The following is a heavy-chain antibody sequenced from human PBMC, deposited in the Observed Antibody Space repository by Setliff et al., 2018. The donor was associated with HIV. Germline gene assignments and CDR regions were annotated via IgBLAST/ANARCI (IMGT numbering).Heavy chain of an antibody. CDR2: ISSSSSTR. J-gene: IGHJ4*02. Sequence: GGSLRLSCAASGFTFSNYNMNWVRQAPGKGLEWVSYISSSSSTRYYANSVKGRFTISRDNAKNSLYLQMNSLRAEDTAVYYCARESYYDSSGPLFHWGQGTLVTVSS. V-gene: IGHV3-48*04. CDR3: ARESYYDSSGPLFH. CDR1: GFTFSNYN. D-gene: IGHD3-22*01.